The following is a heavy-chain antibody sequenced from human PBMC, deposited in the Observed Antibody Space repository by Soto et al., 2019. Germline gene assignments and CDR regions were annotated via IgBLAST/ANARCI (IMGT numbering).Heavy chain of an antibody. CDR1: GYTFSTYA. J-gene: IGHJ4*02. Sequence: QVQLVQSGAEERKPGASVKVSCKASGYTFSTYAMHWARRAPGQSLEWMGWFNGGNGNIKYSQKFEGRVTITTDTAASTAYMELNMLRSEDTAVYYCARGNVRGGCLDYWGQGTLVSVSS. D-gene: IGHD3-10*01. CDR3: ARGNVRGGCLDY. V-gene: IGHV1-3*05. CDR2: FNGGNGNI.